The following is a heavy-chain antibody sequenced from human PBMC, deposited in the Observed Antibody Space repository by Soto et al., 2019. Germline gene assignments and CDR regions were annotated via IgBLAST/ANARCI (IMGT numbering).Heavy chain of an antibody. V-gene: IGHV3-23*01. J-gene: IGHJ4*02. CDR1: GFFFCSSS. CDR2: ISGSGGST. CDR3: AKGGFCSGDNCYRFFDY. D-gene: IGHD2-15*01. Sequence: GGAPRLSFSTSGFFFCSSSMSSVRPAPGEGLEWVSAISGSGGSTYYADSVKGRFTISRDKSKNSLFVQMNSLTVEDTAVYYCAKGGFCSGDNCYRFFDYWGQGTLVTVSS.